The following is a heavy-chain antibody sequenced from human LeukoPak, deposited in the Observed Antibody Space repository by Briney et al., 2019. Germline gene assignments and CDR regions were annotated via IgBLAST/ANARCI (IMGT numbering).Heavy chain of an antibody. CDR1: GYTFTSYG. Sequence: ASVKVSCKASGYTFTSYGISWVRQAPGQGLEWMGWISAYNGNTNYAQKLQGRVTMTTDTSTSTAYMELRSLRSDDTAVYYCARGLIYYDILTGYQPSAYFDYWGQGTLVTVSS. J-gene: IGHJ4*02. CDR3: ARGLIYYDILTGYQPSAYFDY. D-gene: IGHD3-9*01. CDR2: ISAYNGNT. V-gene: IGHV1-18*01.